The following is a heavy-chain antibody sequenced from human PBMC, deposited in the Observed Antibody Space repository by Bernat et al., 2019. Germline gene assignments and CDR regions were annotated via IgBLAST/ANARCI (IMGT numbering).Heavy chain of an antibody. Sequence: QVQLQQWGAGLLKPSETLSLTCAVYGGSFSGYYWSWIRQPPGKGLGWIGEINHSGSTNYNPSLKSRVTISVDPSKNQFCLKLRSVTAADTAVYYCARGLVWGDDFDIWGQGTMVTVSS. J-gene: IGHJ3*02. CDR3: ARGLVWGDDFDI. CDR1: GGSFSGYY. CDR2: INHSGST. V-gene: IGHV4-34*01. D-gene: IGHD2-2*01.